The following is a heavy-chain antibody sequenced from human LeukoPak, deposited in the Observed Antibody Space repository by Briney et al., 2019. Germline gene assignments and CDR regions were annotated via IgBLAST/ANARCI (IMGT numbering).Heavy chain of an antibody. J-gene: IGHJ4*02. Sequence: GGSLRLSCVASGFTISSYWMHWVRQAPGKGLEWVANIKQDGSEEYYVDSVKGRFTISRDNAKNSLYLQMNSLRAEDTAVYYCARDRVGATDYFDYWGQGTLVTVSS. CDR3: ARDRVGATDYFDY. CDR2: IKQDGSEE. CDR1: GFTISSYW. V-gene: IGHV3-7*01. D-gene: IGHD1-26*01.